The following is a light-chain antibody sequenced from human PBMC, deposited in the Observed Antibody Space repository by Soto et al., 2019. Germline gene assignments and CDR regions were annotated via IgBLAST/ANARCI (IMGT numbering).Light chain of an antibody. Sequence: EIVLTQSPGPLSLSPGERATVSCRASQSVTSNFLAWYQQKPGQAPRLLIYGASSRATGIPDRFSGSGSGTDFTLTISRLEPEDFAVYYCHQYGRSPRTFGQGTNVE. V-gene: IGKV3-20*01. CDR3: HQYGRSPRT. CDR2: GAS. CDR1: QSVTSNF. J-gene: IGKJ1*01.